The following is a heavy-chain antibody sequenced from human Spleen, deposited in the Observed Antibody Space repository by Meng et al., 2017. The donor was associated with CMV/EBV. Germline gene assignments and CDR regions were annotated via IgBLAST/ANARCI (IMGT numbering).Heavy chain of an antibody. CDR2: ISSNGGST. V-gene: IGHV3-64*02. Sequence: GESLKISCAASGFTFSSYAMHWVRQAPGKGLEYVSAISSNGGSTYYADSVKGRFTISRDNSKNTLYLQMGSLRAKDMAVYYCARDSDRLKLGFCASTSCPLDLWGQGTQVTVSS. D-gene: IGHD2-2*01. CDR1: GFTFSSYA. CDR3: ARDSDRLKLGFCASTSCPLDL. J-gene: IGHJ5*02.